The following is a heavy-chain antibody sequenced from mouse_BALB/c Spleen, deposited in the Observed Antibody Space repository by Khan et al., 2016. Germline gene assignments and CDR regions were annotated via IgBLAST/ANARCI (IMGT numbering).Heavy chain of an antibody. CDR2: ISDGGAYT. CDR1: GFTFSDYY. D-gene: IGHD2-3*01. Sequence: EVELVESGGGLVKPGGSLKLSCAASGFTFSDYYMYWVRQTPEKRLEWVATISDGGAYTYYPDSVKGRFTISRDHAKNNRDLQMRSLKSEDTAVYCWARTDGNYGYFDVWGAGTTVTVSS. J-gene: IGHJ1*01. CDR3: ARTDGNYGYFDV. V-gene: IGHV5-4*02.